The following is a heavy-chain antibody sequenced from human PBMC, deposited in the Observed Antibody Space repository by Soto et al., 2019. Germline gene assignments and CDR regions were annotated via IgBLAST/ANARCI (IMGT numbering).Heavy chain of an antibody. J-gene: IGHJ4*02. D-gene: IGHD3-3*01. V-gene: IGHV3-23*01. CDR1: GFTFSSYA. CDR3: ARRALGSRIKIFGVVIRHFDY. Sequence: PGGSLRLSCAASGFTFSSYAMSWVRQAPGKGLEWVSAISGSGGSTYYADSVKGRFTISRDNSKNTLYLQMNSLRAEDTAVYYCARRALGSRIKIFGVVIRHFDYWGQGTLVTVSS. CDR2: ISGSGGST.